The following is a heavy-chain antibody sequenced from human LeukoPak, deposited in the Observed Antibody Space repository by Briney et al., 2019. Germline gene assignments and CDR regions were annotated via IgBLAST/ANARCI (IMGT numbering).Heavy chain of an antibody. CDR1: GFTFSSYA. CDR2: ISWNSGSI. D-gene: IGHD3-16*01. CDR3: AVLDGGGAREDFDY. J-gene: IGHJ4*02. Sequence: GRSLRLSCAASGFTFSSYAMHWVRQAPGKGLEWVSGISWNSGSIGYADSVKGRFTISRDNAKNSLYLQMNSLRAEDTALYYCAVLDGGGAREDFDYWGQGTLVTVSS. V-gene: IGHV3-9*01.